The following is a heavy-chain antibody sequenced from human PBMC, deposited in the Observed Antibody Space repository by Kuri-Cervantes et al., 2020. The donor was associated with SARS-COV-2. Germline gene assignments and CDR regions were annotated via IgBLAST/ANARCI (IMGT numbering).Heavy chain of an antibody. CDR1: GFSLRTSGVG. CDR2: IYWNDDK. D-gene: IGHD3-10*01. V-gene: IGHV2-5*01. J-gene: IGHJ4*02. Sequence: SGPTLVKPTQTLTLTCTFSGFSLRTSGVGVGWIRQPPGKALEWLALIYWNDDKRYSPSLKSRLTITEDTSRNQVVLTMTNMDPVDTATYYCAHSPPPPRKIITMVRGVINYFDYWGQGTLVTVSS. CDR3: AHSPPPPRKIITMVRGVINYFDY.